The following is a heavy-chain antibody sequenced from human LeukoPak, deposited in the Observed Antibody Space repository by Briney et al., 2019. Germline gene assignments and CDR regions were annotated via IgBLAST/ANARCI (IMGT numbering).Heavy chain of an antibody. CDR1: GFTLSTSG. V-gene: IGHV3-23*01. J-gene: IGHJ4*02. Sequence: GGSLRLSCAASGFTLSTSGMCWVRQAPGKGLEWVSAISGSDSATFYADSVKGRFTISRDTSKNTMYLQMNSLRAEDTAVYYCAKDFLWSVEGFSFDHWGQGTLVTVSS. CDR3: AKDFLWSVEGFSFDH. D-gene: IGHD3-10*01. CDR2: ISGSDSAT.